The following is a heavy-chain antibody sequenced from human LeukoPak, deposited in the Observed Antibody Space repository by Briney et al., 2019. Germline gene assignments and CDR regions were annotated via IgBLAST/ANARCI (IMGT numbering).Heavy chain of an antibody. Sequence: PSETLSLTCAVYGGSFNNYYWSWIRQPPGKGLEGIGEINHSGSTNYNPSLKSRVTISIDTSKNQFSLKLSSVTAADTAVYYCAKSLLWFGESWLDYWGQGTLVNVSS. D-gene: IGHD3-10*01. J-gene: IGHJ4*02. V-gene: IGHV4-34*01. CDR3: AKSLLWFGESWLDY. CDR1: GGSFNNYY. CDR2: INHSGST.